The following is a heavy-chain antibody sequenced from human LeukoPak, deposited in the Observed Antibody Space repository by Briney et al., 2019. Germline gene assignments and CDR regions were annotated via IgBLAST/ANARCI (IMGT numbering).Heavy chain of an antibody. CDR2: IKQDGSEK. CDR1: GFTFSNYW. J-gene: IGHJ1*01. V-gene: IGHV3-7*01. Sequence: PGGSLRLSCAASGFTFSNYWMTWVRQAPGKGLEWVANIKQDGSEKYYVDSVKGRFTISRDNAKNSLYLQMNSLRAEDTAVYYCVRDLTSSSTAYLHHWGQGTLVTVSS. CDR3: VRDLTSSSTAYLHH. D-gene: IGHD6-6*01.